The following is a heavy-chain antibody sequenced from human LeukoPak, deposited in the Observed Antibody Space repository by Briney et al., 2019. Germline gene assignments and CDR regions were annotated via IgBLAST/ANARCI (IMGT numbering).Heavy chain of an antibody. CDR2: ISSSSSYI. J-gene: IGHJ3*02. V-gene: IGHV3-21*01. CDR3: ARDVGASAPDAFDI. D-gene: IGHD3-16*01. CDR1: GFTFSSYS. Sequence: GGSLRLSCAASGFTFSSYSMNWVRQAPGKGLEWVSSISSSSSYIYYADSVKGRFTISRDNAKSSLYLQMNSLRAEDTDVYYCARDVGASAPDAFDIWGQGTMVTVSS.